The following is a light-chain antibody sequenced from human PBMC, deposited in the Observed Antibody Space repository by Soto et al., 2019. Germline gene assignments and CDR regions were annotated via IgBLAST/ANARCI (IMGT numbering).Light chain of an antibody. CDR1: SSDIGGYNH. CDR2: DVS. Sequence: QSVLTQPASVSGSPGQSISISCTGTSSDIGGYNHVSWYQQHPGKAPKLMIYDVSNRPSGVPDRFSGSKSGNTASLTISGLRAEDEADYYCCSYAGTPYVFGTGTKVTVL. J-gene: IGLJ1*01. CDR3: CSYAGTPYV. V-gene: IGLV2-14*03.